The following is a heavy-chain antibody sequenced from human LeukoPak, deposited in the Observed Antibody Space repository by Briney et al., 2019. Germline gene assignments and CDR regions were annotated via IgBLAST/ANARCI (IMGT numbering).Heavy chain of an antibody. CDR2: ISSASNTI. Sequence: TGGSLRLSCAASGFTFSSYSMNWVRQVPGKGLEWVSYISSASNTIYYADSVKGRFTISRDNAKNSLYLQMNSLRAEDTAMYYCARDGWFGDYNWFDPWGQGTLVTVSS. CDR3: ARDGWFGDYNWFDP. J-gene: IGHJ5*02. D-gene: IGHD3-10*01. CDR1: GFTFSSYS. V-gene: IGHV3-48*01.